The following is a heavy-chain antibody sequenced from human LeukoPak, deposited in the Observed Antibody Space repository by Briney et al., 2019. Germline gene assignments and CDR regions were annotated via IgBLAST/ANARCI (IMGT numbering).Heavy chain of an antibody. J-gene: IGHJ4*02. CDR3: AREGPGRIAPYDY. CDR2: ITASGAAT. CDR1: GFTFDNYG. Sequence: GGSLRLSCAVSGFTFDNYGMSWVRQAPGKGLEWVSAITASGAATYIADSVKGRFVISRDNSKNTLYLQMNSLRAEDTAVYYCAREGPGRIAPYDYWGQGTLVTVSS. V-gene: IGHV3-23*01. D-gene: IGHD6-13*01.